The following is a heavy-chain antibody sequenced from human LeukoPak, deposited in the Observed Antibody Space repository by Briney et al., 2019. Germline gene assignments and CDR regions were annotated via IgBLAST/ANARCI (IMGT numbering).Heavy chain of an antibody. CDR3: ARDRAYCTNGVCYAPIDY. J-gene: IGHJ4*02. Sequence: GESLKISCKGSGYSFTSYWIAWVRQMPGKGLEWMGIIYPGDSDTGYSPSFQGQVTISADKSISTAYLQWSSLKASDTAMYYCARDRAYCTNGVCYAPIDYWGQGTLVTVSS. V-gene: IGHV5-51*01. CDR1: GYSFTSYW. CDR2: IYPGDSDT. D-gene: IGHD2-8*01.